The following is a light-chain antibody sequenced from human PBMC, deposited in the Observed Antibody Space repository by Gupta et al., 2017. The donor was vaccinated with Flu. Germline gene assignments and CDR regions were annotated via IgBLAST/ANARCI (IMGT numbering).Light chain of an antibody. CDR3: QQYYNWPPLT. J-gene: IGKJ1*01. CDR2: GAS. V-gene: IGKV3-15*01. Sequence: EIVMTQSPATLSVSPGERATLSCRASQSISSDLAWYQQKPGQTPRLLIYGASTRATGVPDRFSGSGSGTEFTLTVSSLQSEDFAVYYCQQYYNWPPLTFGQGTKVEIK. CDR1: QSISSD.